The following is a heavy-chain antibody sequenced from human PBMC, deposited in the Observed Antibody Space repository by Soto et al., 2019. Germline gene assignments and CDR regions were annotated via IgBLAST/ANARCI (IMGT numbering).Heavy chain of an antibody. Sequence: QVQLVESGGGVVQPGRSLRLSCAASGFTFSSYGMHCVRQAPGKGLEWVAVISYDGSNKYYADSVKGRFTISRDNSKNTLYLQMNSLRAEDTAVYYCAKDRLTGAGYFDYWGQGTLVTVSS. V-gene: IGHV3-30*18. CDR2: ISYDGSNK. D-gene: IGHD6-6*01. CDR3: AKDRLTGAGYFDY. J-gene: IGHJ4*02. CDR1: GFTFSSYG.